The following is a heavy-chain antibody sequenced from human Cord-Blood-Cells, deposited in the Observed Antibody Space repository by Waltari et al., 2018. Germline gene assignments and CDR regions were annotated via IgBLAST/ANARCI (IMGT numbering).Heavy chain of an antibody. CDR2: FDPEDGET. D-gene: IGHD5-12*01. CDR3: ATDRRDGYNYGDAFDI. Sequence: QVQLVQSGAEVKKPGASVKVSCKVSGYTLTALSMNWVRQAPAKGLEWMGGFDPEDGETIYAQKFQGRVTMTEDTSTDTAYMELSSLRSEDTAVYYCATDRRDGYNYGDAFDIWGQGTMVTVSS. J-gene: IGHJ3*02. CDR1: GYTLTALS. V-gene: IGHV1-24*01.